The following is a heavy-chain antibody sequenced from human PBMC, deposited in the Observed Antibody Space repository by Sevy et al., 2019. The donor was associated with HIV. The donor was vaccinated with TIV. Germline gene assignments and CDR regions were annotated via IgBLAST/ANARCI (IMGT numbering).Heavy chain of an antibody. CDR3: ARGAGIDCRGSSCYLDFDF. CDR1: GFTFSNYA. Sequence: GGSLGLSCAASGFTFSNYAMNWVRQAPGKGLEWVSFISASSNYIYYADSLKGRFTNSRDNAKNSLYLQMNSLRAEDTAVYYCARGAGIDCRGSSCYLDFDFWGQGTLVTVSS. V-gene: IGHV3-21*01. J-gene: IGHJ4*02. CDR2: ISASSNYI. D-gene: IGHD2-2*01.